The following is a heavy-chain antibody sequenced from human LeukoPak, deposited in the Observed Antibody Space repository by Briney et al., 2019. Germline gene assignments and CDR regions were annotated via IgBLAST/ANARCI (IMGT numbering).Heavy chain of an antibody. J-gene: IGHJ4*02. V-gene: IGHV3-74*01. D-gene: IGHD5-12*01. CDR3: GRGWPGYTSPLDY. CDR1: GFTFTTYW. Sequence: GGSLRLSCTASGFTFTTYWMHWVRQAPGKGLVWVSHINSDGSITSYADSVKGRFTISRDNAKNSLFLQMNSLRAEDTAVYYCGRGWPGYTSPLDYWGQGILVAVSS. CDR2: INSDGSIT.